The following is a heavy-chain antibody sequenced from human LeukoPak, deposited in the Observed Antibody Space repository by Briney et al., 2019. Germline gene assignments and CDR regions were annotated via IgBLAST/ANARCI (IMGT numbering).Heavy chain of an antibody. CDR3: ATSGSIMITFGGVIVHPGLDY. J-gene: IGHJ4*02. V-gene: IGHV4-39*07. D-gene: IGHD3-16*02. Sequence: SETLSLTCTVSGGSISSSSYYWGWIRQPPGKWLEWIGSIYHSGSTYYNPSLKSRVTISVDTSKNQFSLKLGSVTAADTAVYYCATSGSIMITFGGVIVHPGLDYWGQGTLVTVSS. CDR1: GGSISSSSYY. CDR2: IYHSGST.